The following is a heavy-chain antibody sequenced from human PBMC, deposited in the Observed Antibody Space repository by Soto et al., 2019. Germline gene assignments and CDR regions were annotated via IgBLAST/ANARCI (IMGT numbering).Heavy chain of an antibody. D-gene: IGHD3-9*01. CDR3: ASNTYDILTDFDHLTAFDI. Sequence: SETLSLTGAVSGGSISSYYWSWLRKSAGKGLEWIGRIYTSGSTNYNPSLKSRLTMSVDTSKNQFSLKLNSVTAADTAVYYCASNTYDILTDFDHLTAFDIWGQGTLVTVSS. J-gene: IGHJ3*02. V-gene: IGHV4-4*07. CDR2: IYTSGST. CDR1: GGSISSYY.